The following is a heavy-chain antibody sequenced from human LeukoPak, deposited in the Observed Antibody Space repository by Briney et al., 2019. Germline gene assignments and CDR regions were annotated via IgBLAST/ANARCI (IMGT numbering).Heavy chain of an antibody. CDR1: GGSISSGDYY. D-gene: IGHD1-1*01. Sequence: PSQTLSLTCTVSGGSISSGDYYWSWIRQPPGKGLEWIGYIYYSGSTYYNPSLKSRVTISVDTSKNQFSLKLSSVTAADTAVYYCARGCGTFYYYYMDVWGKGTTVTVSS. J-gene: IGHJ6*03. CDR3: ARGCGTFYYYYMDV. CDR2: IYYSGST. V-gene: IGHV4-30-4*08.